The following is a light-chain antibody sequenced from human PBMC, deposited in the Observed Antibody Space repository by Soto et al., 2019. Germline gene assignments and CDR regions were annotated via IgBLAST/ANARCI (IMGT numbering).Light chain of an antibody. CDR2: GAY. CDR3: QQSYTSPHT. CDR1: QSVANY. J-gene: IGKJ2*01. Sequence: DIPMTQSPSSLSASVGDTVTLTCRASQSVANYLNWYQQKPGKAPNLLIYGAYRLQSGVPSRFSGSGSGTDFTLTVNSLRPEDFATYYCQQSYTSPHTFGQGTKLEIK. V-gene: IGKV1-39*01.